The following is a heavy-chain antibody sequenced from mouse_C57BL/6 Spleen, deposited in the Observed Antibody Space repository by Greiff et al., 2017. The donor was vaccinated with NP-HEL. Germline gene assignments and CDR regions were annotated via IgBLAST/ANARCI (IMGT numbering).Heavy chain of an antibody. V-gene: IGHV1-54*01. CDR2: IHPGSGGT. J-gene: IGHJ3*01. CDR1: GYAFTNYL. Sequence: VQLQESGAELVRPGSSVKVSCKASGYAFTNYLIEWVKQRPGQGLEWIGVIHPGSGGTNYNEKFEGKATLTADKSSSTAYMQLSSLTSEDSAVYFCARGEVYSGSSGFAYWGQGTPVTVSA. D-gene: IGHD1-1*01. CDR3: ARGEVYSGSSGFAY.